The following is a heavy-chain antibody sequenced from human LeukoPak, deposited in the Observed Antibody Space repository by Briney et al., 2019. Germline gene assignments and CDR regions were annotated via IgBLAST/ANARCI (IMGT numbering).Heavy chain of an antibody. CDR1: GFTFDDYG. CDR3: AKDMGTTQYYYGMDV. CDR2: INWNSGSI. J-gene: IGHJ6*02. V-gene: IGHV3-20*04. D-gene: IGHD4-11*01. Sequence: PPGGSLRLSCAASGFTFDDYGMSWVRQAPGKGLEWVSGINWNSGSIGYADSVKGRFTISRDNAKNSLYLQMNSLRAEDTALYYCAKDMGTTQYYYGMDVWGQGTTVTVSS.